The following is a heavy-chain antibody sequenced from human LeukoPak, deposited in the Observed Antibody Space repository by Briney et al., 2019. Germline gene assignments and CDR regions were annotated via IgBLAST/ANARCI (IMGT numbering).Heavy chain of an antibody. Sequence: SETLSLTCTVSGGSISTNSYNRGWIRQPPGKGLDWIATIYYSGSTYYNPSLKSRLTISVDTSKNQFSLKLSSVTAADTAVYYCARRPYHYLDVWGKATTVTVSS. CDR2: IYYSGST. CDR3: ARRPYHYLDV. J-gene: IGHJ6*03. V-gene: IGHV4-39*01. CDR1: GGSISTNSYN.